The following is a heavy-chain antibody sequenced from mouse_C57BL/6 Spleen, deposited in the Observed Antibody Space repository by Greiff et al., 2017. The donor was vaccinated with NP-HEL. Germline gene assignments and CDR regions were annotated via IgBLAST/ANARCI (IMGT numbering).Heavy chain of an antibody. CDR3: ATITTVVATDWYFDV. Sequence: EVQLQESGPELVKPGASVKIPCKASGYTFTDYNMDWVKQSHGKSLEWIGDINPNNGGTIYNQKFKGKATLTVDKSSSTAYMELRSLTSEDTAVYYCATITTVVATDWYFDVWGTGTTVTVSS. CDR1: GYTFTDYN. CDR2: INPNNGGT. J-gene: IGHJ1*03. D-gene: IGHD1-1*01. V-gene: IGHV1-18*01.